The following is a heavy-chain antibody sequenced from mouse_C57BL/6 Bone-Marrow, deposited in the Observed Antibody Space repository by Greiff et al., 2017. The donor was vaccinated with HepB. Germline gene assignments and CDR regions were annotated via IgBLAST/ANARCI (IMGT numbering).Heavy chain of an antibody. V-gene: IGHV1-50*01. J-gene: IGHJ3*01. CDR3: ARKDYGSSYGAY. CDR2: IDPSDSYT. CDR1: GYTFTSYW. Sequence: QVQLKQPGAELVKPGASVKLSCKASGYTFTSYWMQWVKQRPGQGLEWIGEIDPSDSYTNYNQKFKGKATLTVDTSSSTAYMQLSSLTSEDSAVYYCARKDYGSSYGAYWGQGTLVTVSA. D-gene: IGHD1-1*01.